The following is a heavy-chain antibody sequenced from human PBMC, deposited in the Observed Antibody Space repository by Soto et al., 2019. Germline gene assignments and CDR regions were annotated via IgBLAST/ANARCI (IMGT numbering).Heavy chain of an antibody. CDR1: GFTFSSYG. V-gene: IGHV3-33*01. CDR3: ARDRTYYYDSSGVDAFDI. D-gene: IGHD3-22*01. CDR2: IWYDGSNK. Sequence: GGSLRLSCAASGFTFSSYGMHWVRQAPGKGLEWVAVIWYDGSNKYYADSVKGRFTISRDNSKNTLYLQMNSLRAEDTAVYYCARDRTYYYDSSGVDAFDIWGQGTMVTVSS. J-gene: IGHJ3*02.